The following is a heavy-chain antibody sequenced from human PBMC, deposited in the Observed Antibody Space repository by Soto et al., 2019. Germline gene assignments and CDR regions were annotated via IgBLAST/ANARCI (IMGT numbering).Heavy chain of an antibody. CDR2: ISYDGSNK. CDR1: GFTFSSYA. V-gene: IGHV3-30-3*01. J-gene: IGHJ4*02. Sequence: GGSLRLSCAASGFTFSSYAMHWVRQAPGKGLEWVAVISYDGSNKYYADSVKGRFTISRDNSKNTLYLQMNSLRAEDTAVYYCARDKRFFDYWGQGTLVTAPQ. CDR3: ARDKRFFDY.